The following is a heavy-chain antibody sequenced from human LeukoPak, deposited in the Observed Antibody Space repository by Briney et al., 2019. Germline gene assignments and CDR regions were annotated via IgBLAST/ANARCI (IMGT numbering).Heavy chain of an antibody. CDR3: ARVGYGPNAQYYFDY. V-gene: IGHV5-51*01. J-gene: IGHJ4*02. D-gene: IGHD3-10*01. CDR1: GYSFTSYW. CDR2: IYPGDSDT. Sequence: GESLKISCKGSGYSFTSYWIGWVRQMPGKGLEWMGIIYPGDSDTRYSPSFQGQVTISADKSISTAYLQWSSLKASDTAMYYCARVGYGPNAQYYFDYWGQGTLVTVSS.